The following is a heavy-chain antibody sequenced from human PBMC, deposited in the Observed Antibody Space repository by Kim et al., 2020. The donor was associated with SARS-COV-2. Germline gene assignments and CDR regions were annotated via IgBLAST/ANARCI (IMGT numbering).Heavy chain of an antibody. D-gene: IGHD3-22*01. Sequence: GESLKISCKGSGYSFTSYWIGWVRQIPGKGLEWMGIIYPGDSDTRYSPSFQGQVTISADKSISTAYLQWSSLKASDTAMYYCARQGAASRYYDSSGYRGYGMDVWGQGTTVTVSS. CDR1: GYSFTSYW. CDR3: ARQGAASRYYDSSGYRGYGMDV. CDR2: IYPGDSDT. V-gene: IGHV5-51*01. J-gene: IGHJ6*02.